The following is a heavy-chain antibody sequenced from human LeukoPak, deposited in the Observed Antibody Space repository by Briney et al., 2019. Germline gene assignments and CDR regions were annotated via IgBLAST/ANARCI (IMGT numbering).Heavy chain of an antibody. Sequence: ASVKVSCKASGHTFTSYGISWVRQAPGQGLEWMGWISAYNGNTNYAQKLQGRVTMTTDTSTSTAYMELRSLRSDDTAVYYCARVPYYYDSSGYLGPYYYYYYGMDVWGQGTTVTVSS. CDR3: ARVPYYYDSSGYLGPYYYYYYGMDV. V-gene: IGHV1-18*01. J-gene: IGHJ6*02. CDR2: ISAYNGNT. CDR1: GHTFTSYG. D-gene: IGHD3-22*01.